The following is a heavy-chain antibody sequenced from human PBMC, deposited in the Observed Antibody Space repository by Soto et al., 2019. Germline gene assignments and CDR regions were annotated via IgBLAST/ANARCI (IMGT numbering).Heavy chain of an antibody. CDR2: MRSRANNFAT. V-gene: IGHV3-73*01. Sequence: EVQLVQSGGGLVQPGGSLKLSCAASGFTFSGAAMHWVRQASGKGLEWLGRMRSRANNFATAYAASVKGRFAIFRDDSKSTTYLQMNSLKIEDTAVYYCTRGYCTSTTCWGLDYWGQGILVTVSS. CDR1: GFTFSGAA. J-gene: IGHJ4*02. CDR3: TRGYCTSTTCWGLDY. D-gene: IGHD2-2*01.